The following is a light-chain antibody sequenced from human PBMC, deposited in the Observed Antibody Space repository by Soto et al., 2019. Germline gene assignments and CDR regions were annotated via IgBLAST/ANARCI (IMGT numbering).Light chain of an antibody. CDR3: SSYTSSSTYV. CDR2: DVS. CDR1: SSDVGGYNY. J-gene: IGLJ1*01. Sequence: QPALTQPASASGSPGQSITISCTGTSSDVGGYNYVSWYQQHPGKAPKLMIYDVSNRPSGVSNRFSGSKSGNTASLTISGLQAEDEADYYCSSYTSSSTYVFGTGTKVTVL. V-gene: IGLV2-14*01.